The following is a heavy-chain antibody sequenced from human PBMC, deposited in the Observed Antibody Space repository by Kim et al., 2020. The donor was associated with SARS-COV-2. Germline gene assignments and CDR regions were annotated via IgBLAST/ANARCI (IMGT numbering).Heavy chain of an antibody. CDR3: ARDSSSWYTYGMDV. D-gene: IGHD6-13*01. CDR1: GGSITNYF. Sequence: SETLSLTCNVSGGSITNYFWSWIRQPAGKGLEWIGRIYSTGSTNYNPSFKSRVTMSVDTSKNQFSLSLSSVTAADTAVYYCARDSSSWYTYGMDVWGQGT. V-gene: IGHV4-4*07. J-gene: IGHJ6*02. CDR2: IYSTGST.